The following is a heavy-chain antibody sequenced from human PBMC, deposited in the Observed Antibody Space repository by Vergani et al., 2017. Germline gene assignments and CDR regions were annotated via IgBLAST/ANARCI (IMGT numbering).Heavy chain of an antibody. CDR2: ISWNSGSI. Sequence: EVQLVESGGGLVQPGRSLRLSCAASGFTFDDYAMHWVRQAPGKGLEWVSGISWNSGSIGYADSVKGRFTISRDNAKNSLYLQMNSLRAEDTALYYCAKDRWVRGVIALGAFDIWGQGTMVTVSS. V-gene: IGHV3-9*01. CDR1: GFTFDDYA. CDR3: AKDRWVRGVIALGAFDI. D-gene: IGHD3-10*01. J-gene: IGHJ3*02.